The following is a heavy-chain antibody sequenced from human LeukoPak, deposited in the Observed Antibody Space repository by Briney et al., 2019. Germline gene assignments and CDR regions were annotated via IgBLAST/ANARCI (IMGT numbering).Heavy chain of an antibody. CDR3: ARVTGYSSGWYDL. J-gene: IGHJ4*02. CDR1: GGTFSSYA. D-gene: IGHD6-19*01. Sequence: SVKVSCKASGGTFSSYAISWVRRAPGQGLEWMGGIIPIFGTANYAQKFQGRVTITADKSTSTAYMELSSLRSEDTAVYYCARVTGYSSGWYDLWGQGTLVTVSS. CDR2: IIPIFGTA. V-gene: IGHV1-69*06.